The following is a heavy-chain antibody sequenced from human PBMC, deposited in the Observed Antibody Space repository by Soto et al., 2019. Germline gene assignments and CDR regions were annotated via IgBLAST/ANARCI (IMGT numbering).Heavy chain of an antibody. D-gene: IGHD2-2*01. CDR3: AKDPLAGIVVVPAAIGGAY. CDR2: ISGSGGST. Sequence: PGGSLRLSCAASGFTFSSYAMSWVRQAPGKGQDWVSAISGSGGSTYYADSVKGRFTISRDNSKNTLYLQMNSLRAEDTAVYYCAKDPLAGIVVVPAAIGGAYWGQGTLVTVSS. CDR1: GFTFSSYA. V-gene: IGHV3-23*01. J-gene: IGHJ4*02.